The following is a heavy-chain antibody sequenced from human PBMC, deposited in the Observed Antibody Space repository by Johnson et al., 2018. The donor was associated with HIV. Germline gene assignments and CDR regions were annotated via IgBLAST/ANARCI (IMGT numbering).Heavy chain of an antibody. CDR1: GFTFSSYG. CDR2: IRYDGSNK. Sequence: QVQLVESGGGVVQPGGSLRLSCAASGFTFSSYGMHWVRQAPGKGLEWVAFIRYDGSNKYYADSVKGRFTISRDNSKNTFYLQMNSLTAEDTAVYFCARGGPLTMVQDALDTWGQGTMVIVSA. D-gene: IGHD3-10*01. CDR3: ARGGPLTMVQDALDT. J-gene: IGHJ3*02. V-gene: IGHV3-30*02.